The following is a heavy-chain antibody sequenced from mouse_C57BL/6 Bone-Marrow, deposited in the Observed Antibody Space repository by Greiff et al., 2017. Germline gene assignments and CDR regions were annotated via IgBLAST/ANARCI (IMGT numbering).Heavy chain of an antibody. CDR2: IHPNSGST. V-gene: IGHV1-64*01. J-gene: IGHJ4*01. CDR1: GYTFTSYW. Sequence: QVQLKQPGAELVKPGASVKLSCKASGYTFTSYWMHWVKQRPGQGLEWIGMIHPNSGSTNYNEKFKSKATLTVDKSSSTAYMQLSSLTSEDSAVYYCAREGYYGMDYWGQGTSVTVSS. CDR3: AREGYYGMDY.